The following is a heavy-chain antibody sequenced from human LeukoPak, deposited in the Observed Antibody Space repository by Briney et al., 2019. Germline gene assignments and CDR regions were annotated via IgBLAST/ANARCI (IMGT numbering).Heavy chain of an antibody. J-gene: IGHJ3*02. CDR2: IYHSGST. D-gene: IGHD3-22*01. CDR1: GGSISSSNW. Sequence: PSETLSLTCAVSGGSISSSNWWSWVRQPPGKGLEWIGEIYHSGSTNYNPSLKSRVTISVDKSKNQFSLKLSSVTAADTAVYYCARVPTGDSSGYYLPWAFGIWGQGTMVTVSS. V-gene: IGHV4-4*02. CDR3: ARVPTGDSSGYYLPWAFGI.